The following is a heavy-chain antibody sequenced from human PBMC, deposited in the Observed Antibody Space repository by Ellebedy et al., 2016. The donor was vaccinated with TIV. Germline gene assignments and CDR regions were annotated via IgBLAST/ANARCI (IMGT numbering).Heavy chain of an antibody. D-gene: IGHD1-26*01. V-gene: IGHV3-33*01. Sequence: PGGSLRLSCAASGFTFTNYHMHWVRQAPGKGLEWVALIWSDGSLEYYADSVKGRFTLSRDSSENTVYLHMNSLRADDTAVYYCAREVGGGQGDMDVWGQGTTVTVSS. J-gene: IGHJ6*02. CDR3: AREVGGGQGDMDV. CDR1: GFTFTNYH. CDR2: IWSDGSLE.